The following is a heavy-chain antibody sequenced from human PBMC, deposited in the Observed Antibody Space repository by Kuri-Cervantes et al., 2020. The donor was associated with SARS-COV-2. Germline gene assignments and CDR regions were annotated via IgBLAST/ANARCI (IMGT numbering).Heavy chain of an antibody. V-gene: IGHV4-59*01. D-gene: IGHD1-26*01. CDR3: AREGDGGELQA. CDR1: GGSISSYY. J-gene: IGHJ5*02. CDR2: VYYSGST. Sequence: SETLSLTCTVSGGSISSYYWSWIRQPPGRGLEWIGYVYYSGSTNYNPSLKSRVTISVDTSKNQFSLKLSSVTAADTAVYYCAREGDGGELQAWGQGTLVTVSS.